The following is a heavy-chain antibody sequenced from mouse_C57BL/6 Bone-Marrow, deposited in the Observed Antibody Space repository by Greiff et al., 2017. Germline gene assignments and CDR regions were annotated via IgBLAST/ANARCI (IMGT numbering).Heavy chain of an antibody. CDR1: GYTFTDYN. J-gene: IGHJ1*03. V-gene: IGHV1-18*01. CDR3: ARHGSGYWYFDV. Sequence: EVKLMESGPELVKPGASVKIPCKASGYTFTDYNMDWVKQSHGKSLEWIGDINPNNGGTIYNQKFKGKATLTVDKSSSTAYMELSSLTYEDTAVYYCARHGSGYWYFDVWGTGTTVTVSS. D-gene: IGHD1-1*01. CDR2: INPNNGGT.